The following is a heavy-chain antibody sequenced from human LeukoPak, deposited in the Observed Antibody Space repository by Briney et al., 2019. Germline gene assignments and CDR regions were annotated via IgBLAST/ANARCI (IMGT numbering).Heavy chain of an antibody. D-gene: IGHD5-18*01. J-gene: IGHJ4*02. CDR1: GGSFSGYY. V-gene: IGHV4-34*01. CDR3: ARAGQLRLIATFDY. Sequence: PSETLSLTCAVYGGSFSGYYWSWIRQPPGKGLEWIGEINHSGSTNYNPSLKSRVTISVDTSKNQFSLKLSSVTAADTAVYYCARAGQLRLIATFDYWGQGTLVTVSS. CDR2: INHSGST.